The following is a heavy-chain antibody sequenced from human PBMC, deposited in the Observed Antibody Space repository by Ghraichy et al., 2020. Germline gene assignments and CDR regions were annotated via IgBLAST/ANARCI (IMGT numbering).Heavy chain of an antibody. J-gene: IGHJ3*01. CDR2: VKPDGGEK. Sequence: GGSLRLSCAASGFMFSSYWVTWVRQAPGKGLEWVANVKPDGGEKNYVGSVKGRFTISRDNAKKSLYLQMNSLRAEDTAVYYCAKCRRTTWNAALGVWGQGTMIPVSS. V-gene: IGHV3-7*01. CDR3: AKCRRTTWNAALGV. D-gene: IGHD1-1*01. CDR1: GFMFSSYW.